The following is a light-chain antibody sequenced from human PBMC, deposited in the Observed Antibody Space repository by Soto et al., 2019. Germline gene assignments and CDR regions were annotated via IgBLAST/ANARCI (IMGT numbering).Light chain of an antibody. CDR1: QSTLYNSNDKNY. Sequence: DIVMTQSPYAVSVSLGTRATVNCQSSQSTLYNSNDKNYLAWFQQKPRQPPKLLLYWTSVRESGVPDRFSGSGSGTNFTLTISSLQAEDVAIYYCQQYYRIPPTFGGGTKVDIK. J-gene: IGKJ4*01. V-gene: IGKV4-1*01. CDR2: WTS. CDR3: QQYYRIPPT.